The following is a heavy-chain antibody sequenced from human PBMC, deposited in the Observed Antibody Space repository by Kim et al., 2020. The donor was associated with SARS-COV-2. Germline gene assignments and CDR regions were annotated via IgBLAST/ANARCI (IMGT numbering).Heavy chain of an antibody. V-gene: IGHV3-48*03. Sequence: GGSLRLSCAASGFTFSSYEMNWVRQAPGKGLEWVSYISSSGSTIYYADSVKGRFTISRDNAKNSLYLQMNSLRAEDTAVYYCARDRASYSSSGYFGKTANNWFDPWGQGTLVTVSS. CDR3: ARDRASYSSSGYFGKTANNWFDP. CDR1: GFTFSSYE. D-gene: IGHD6-13*01. CDR2: ISSSGSTI. J-gene: IGHJ5*02.